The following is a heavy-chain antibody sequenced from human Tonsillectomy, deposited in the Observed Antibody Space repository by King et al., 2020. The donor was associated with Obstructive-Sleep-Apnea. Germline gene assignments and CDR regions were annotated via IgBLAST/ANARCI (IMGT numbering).Heavy chain of an antibody. J-gene: IGHJ6*02. D-gene: IGHD3-10*01. V-gene: IGHV3-30*04. CDR1: GYTFSSYA. Sequence: HVQLVESGGGVVQPGRSLRLSCAASGYTFSSYAMHWVRQAPGKGLEWVAVIAYDGSNKNYADSVKGRITVSRDNSKNTLYLQMNSLRTEDTAVYYCARVGSGITMVRGAVLNYGMDVWGQGTTVIVSS. CDR2: IAYDGSNK. CDR3: ARVGSGITMVRGAVLNYGMDV.